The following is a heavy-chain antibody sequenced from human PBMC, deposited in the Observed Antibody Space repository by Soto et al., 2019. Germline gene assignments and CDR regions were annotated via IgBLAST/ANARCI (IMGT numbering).Heavy chain of an antibody. CDR3: ARDQVGGNRPYYGMDV. V-gene: IGHV1-3*01. D-gene: IGHD3-16*01. CDR2: INAGNGNT. Sequence: ASVKVSCKASGYTFTSYAMHWVRQAPGQRLEWMGWINAGNGNTKYSQKFQGRVTITRDTSASTAYMELSSLRSEDTAVYYCARDQVGGNRPYYGMDVWGQGTTVTVAS. CDR1: GYTFTSYA. J-gene: IGHJ6*02.